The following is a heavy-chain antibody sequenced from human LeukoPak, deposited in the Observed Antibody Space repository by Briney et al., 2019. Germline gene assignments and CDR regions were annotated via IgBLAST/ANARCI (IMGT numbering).Heavy chain of an antibody. CDR3: ARRPHRGYNSTWYGDY. CDR1: GYSFTTYW. CDR2: IYPGDSDT. J-gene: IGHJ4*02. V-gene: IGHV5-51*01. D-gene: IGHD6-13*01. Sequence: GESLKISCKGSGYSFTTYWIGWVRQMPGKGLEWMGIIYPGDSDTRYSPSFQGQVTISADRSITTAYLQWSSLKASDTAIYYCARRPHRGYNSTWYGDYWGQGTLVTVSS.